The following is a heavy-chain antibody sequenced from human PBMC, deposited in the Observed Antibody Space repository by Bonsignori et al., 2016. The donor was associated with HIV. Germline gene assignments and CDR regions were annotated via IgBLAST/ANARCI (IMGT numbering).Heavy chain of an antibody. V-gene: IGHV3-23*01. J-gene: IGHJ4*02. D-gene: IGHD2-2*01. CDR2: ISGSGGST. CDR3: AKGENVVVPAGIQCDY. Sequence: WIRQPPGKGLEWVSAISGSGGSTYYADSVKGRFTISRDNSKNTLYLQMNSLRAEDTAVYYCAKGENVVVPAGIQCDYWGQGTLVTVSS.